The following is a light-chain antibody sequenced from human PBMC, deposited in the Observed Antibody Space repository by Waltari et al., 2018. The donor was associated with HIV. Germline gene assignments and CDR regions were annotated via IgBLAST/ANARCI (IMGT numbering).Light chain of an antibody. CDR2: SNN. CDR3: AAWDGSLNGRVV. Sequence: SVLTQPPSASGTPGPRVPIPCSGISSHIGSNTASCYQHPPGTAPKLLIYSNNQRPSGVPDRFSGSKSGTSASLAISGLQSEDEADYYCAAWDGSLNGRVVFGGGTKLTVL. V-gene: IGLV1-44*01. J-gene: IGLJ2*01. CDR1: SSHIGSNT.